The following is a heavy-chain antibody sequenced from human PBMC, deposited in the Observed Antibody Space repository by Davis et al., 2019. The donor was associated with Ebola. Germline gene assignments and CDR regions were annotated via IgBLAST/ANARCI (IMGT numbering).Heavy chain of an antibody. Sequence: TVSCKGSGYMFDTYWIGWVRQRPGKGLEWMGLIYPDDSDTRYSPSFQGQVTISADKSISTAYLQWSSLKASDTAMYYCVRGLGAPYWGQGTLVTVSS. CDR3: VRGLGAPY. CDR1: GYMFDTYW. V-gene: IGHV5-51*01. J-gene: IGHJ4*02. CDR2: IYPDDSDT.